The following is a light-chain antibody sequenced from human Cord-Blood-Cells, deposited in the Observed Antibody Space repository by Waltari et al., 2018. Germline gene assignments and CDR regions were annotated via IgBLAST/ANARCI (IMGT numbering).Light chain of an antibody. Sequence: QTVVTQEPSLTVSPGGTVTLTCASSTAAVTSGYYPTWSQNKPEQAPRARIYSTSNKHSWTTGRFSGSLRGGKAARTLSCVQPEDEAEYYCLLCYGGAGVFGGGTKLTVL. CDR1: TAAVTSGYY. J-gene: IGLJ3*02. V-gene: IGLV7-43*01. CDR3: LLCYGGAGV. CDR2: STS.